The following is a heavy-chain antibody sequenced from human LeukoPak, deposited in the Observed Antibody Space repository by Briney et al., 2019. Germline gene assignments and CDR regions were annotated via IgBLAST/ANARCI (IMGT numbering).Heavy chain of an antibody. Sequence: SGTLSLTCVVYGGSFSSYYWTWIRQPPGKGLEWMGEINHSGSSNYNSSLRSRVTISVDTSYKQFSLRLSSVTAADTAVYYCAPRGDIEHSYVYGKWFDPWGQGTRVTVSS. CDR2: INHSGSS. CDR1: GGSFSSYY. V-gene: IGHV4-34*01. D-gene: IGHD5-18*01. CDR3: APRGDIEHSYVYGKWFDP. J-gene: IGHJ5*02.